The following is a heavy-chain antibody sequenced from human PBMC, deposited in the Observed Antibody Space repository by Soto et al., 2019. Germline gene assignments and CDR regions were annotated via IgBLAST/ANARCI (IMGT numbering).Heavy chain of an antibody. CDR3: ARHLAYGSGGTYYYGMDV. Sequence: QVQLQESGPGLVKPSETLSLTCTVSGGSISSYYWSWIRQPPGMGLEWIGYIYYSGNTNYNHSLNSRVTISVDTSKHQFFLKLNSVTVADTAVYYCARHLAYGSGGTYYYGMDVWGQGTTVTVSS. CDR2: IYYSGNT. D-gene: IGHD3-10*01. J-gene: IGHJ6*02. CDR1: GGSISSYY. V-gene: IGHV4-59*08.